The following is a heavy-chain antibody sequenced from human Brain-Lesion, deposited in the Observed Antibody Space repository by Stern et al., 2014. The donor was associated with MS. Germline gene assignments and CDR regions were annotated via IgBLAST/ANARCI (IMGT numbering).Heavy chain of an antibody. CDR2: IYYRGST. D-gene: IGHD3-10*01. V-gene: IGHV4-39*01. CDR1: GGSISSSSYY. J-gene: IGHJ4*02. Sequence: VQLEESGPGLVKPSETLSLTCTVSGGSISSSSYYWGWIRQPPGKGLEWIGSIYYRGSTYYNPSLKSRVTLSMDTSKNQFSLRLSSVTAADTAVYFCAKLWLGELPESPFDYWGQGTLVTVSS. CDR3: AKLWLGELPESPFDY.